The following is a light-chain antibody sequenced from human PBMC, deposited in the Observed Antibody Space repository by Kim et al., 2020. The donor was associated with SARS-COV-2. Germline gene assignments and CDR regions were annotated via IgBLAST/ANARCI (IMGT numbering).Light chain of an antibody. CDR2: DVS. CDR1: SSDVGGYNY. J-gene: IGLJ3*02. CDR3: SSYTSSSTWV. Sequence: GQSITISGTGTSSDVGGYNYVSWYQHHPGKAPKLMIYDVSKRPSGVSNRFSGSKSGNTASLTISGLQAEDAANYYCSSYTSSSTWVFGGGTQLTVL. V-gene: IGLV2-14*03.